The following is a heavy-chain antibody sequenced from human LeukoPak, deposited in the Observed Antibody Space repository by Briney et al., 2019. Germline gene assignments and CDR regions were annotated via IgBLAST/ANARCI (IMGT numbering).Heavy chain of an antibody. CDR2: VIPIFDTA. CDR1: GGTFSSYA. D-gene: IGHD3-10*02. J-gene: IGHJ6*02. V-gene: IGHV1-69*06. CDR3: ARGVFGELLPDYYYYGMDV. Sequence: SVKVSCKASGGTFSSYAISWVRQAPGQGLEWMGGVIPIFDTANYAQKFQGRVTITADKSTSTAYMELSSLRSEDTAVYYCARGVFGELLPDYYYYGMDVWGQGTTVTVSS.